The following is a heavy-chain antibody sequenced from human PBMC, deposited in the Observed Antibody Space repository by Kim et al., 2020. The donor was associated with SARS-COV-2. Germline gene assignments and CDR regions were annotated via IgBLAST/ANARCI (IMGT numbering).Heavy chain of an antibody. Sequence: TYYADAVKGRFTISRDNSRNTLFLQMNSLRAEDTAVFYCATPLVWGFFDYWGQGTLVTVSS. CDR3: ATPLVWGFFDY. CDR2: T. V-gene: IGHV3-23*01. D-gene: IGHD7-27*01. J-gene: IGHJ4*02.